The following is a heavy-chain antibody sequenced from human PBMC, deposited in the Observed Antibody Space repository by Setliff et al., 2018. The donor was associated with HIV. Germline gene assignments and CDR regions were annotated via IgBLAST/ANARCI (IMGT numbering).Heavy chain of an antibody. CDR3: TPLDY. V-gene: IGHV3-21*01. CDR2: ISSSSSYI. Sequence: GSLRLSCAASGFTFSSYSMNWVRQAPGKGLEWVSSISSSSSYIYYADSVKGRLTISRDNSKNTVYLQMNSLRTEDTALYYCTPLDYWGQGTPVTVSS. CDR1: GFTFSSYS. J-gene: IGHJ4*02. D-gene: IGHD2-15*01.